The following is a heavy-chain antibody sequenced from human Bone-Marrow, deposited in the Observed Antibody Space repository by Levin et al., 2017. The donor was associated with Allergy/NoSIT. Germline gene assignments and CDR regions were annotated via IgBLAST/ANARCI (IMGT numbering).Heavy chain of an antibody. D-gene: IGHD5-12*01. CDR1: GFTFRHDG. CDR3: ARGSGYSGRDAMTH. Sequence: GGSLRLSCTVSGFTFRHDGMTWVRQAPGKGLEWVSVTSGGGDSAHYADSVKGRFTISRDNSKNTLFLHMNSLRVEDTAIYYCARGSGYSGRDAMTHWGQGTLVTVSS. J-gene: IGHJ4*02. V-gene: IGHV3-23*01. CDR2: TSGGGDSA.